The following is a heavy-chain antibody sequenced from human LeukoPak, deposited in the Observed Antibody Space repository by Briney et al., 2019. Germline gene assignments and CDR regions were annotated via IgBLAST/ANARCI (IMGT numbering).Heavy chain of an antibody. J-gene: IGHJ4*02. V-gene: IGHV3-33*06. CDR1: GFTFSSYG. CDR3: AKSSDYGDYVGTFDY. CDR2: IWYDGSNK. D-gene: IGHD4-17*01. Sequence: GGSLRLSCAASGFTFSSYGMHWVRQAPGKGLEWVAVIWYDGSNKYYADSVKGRFTISRDNSKNTLYLQMNSLRAEDTAVYYCAKSSDYGDYVGTFDYWGQGTLVTVSS.